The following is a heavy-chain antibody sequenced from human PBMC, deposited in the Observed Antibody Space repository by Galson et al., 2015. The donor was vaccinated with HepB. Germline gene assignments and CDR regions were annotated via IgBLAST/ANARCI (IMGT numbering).Heavy chain of an antibody. Sequence: SLRLSCAASQFTFSSYWMGWVRQAPGKGLEWVANINEDGSDKYYVDSVKGRFTISRDNAKNTLYLQMNSLRAEDTAVYYCAKGPYYYGSGDWEPWGQGTLVTVSS. V-gene: IGHV3-7*03. CDR1: QFTFSSYW. CDR2: INEDGSDK. D-gene: IGHD3-10*01. J-gene: IGHJ5*02. CDR3: AKGPYYYGSGDWEP.